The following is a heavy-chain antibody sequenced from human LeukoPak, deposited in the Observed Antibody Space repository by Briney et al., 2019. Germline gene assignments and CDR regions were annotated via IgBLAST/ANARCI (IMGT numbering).Heavy chain of an antibody. CDR2: IQYDGSNK. CDR1: GFTFSSYG. V-gene: IGHV3-30*02. J-gene: IGHJ4*02. Sequence: GGSLRLSCAASGFTFSSYGMHWVRQAPGKGLEWVAFIQYDGSNKYYADSVKGRFTISRDNSKNTLYLQMNSLRDEDTAVYYCAVRVGPTTVVDYWGQGTLVTVSS. CDR3: AVRVGPTTVVDY. D-gene: IGHD1-26*01.